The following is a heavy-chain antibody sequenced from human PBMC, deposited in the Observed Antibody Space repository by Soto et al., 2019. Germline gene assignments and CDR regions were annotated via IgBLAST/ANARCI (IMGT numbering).Heavy chain of an antibody. J-gene: IGHJ4*02. CDR3: AKDKGITAQKYYFDN. CDR2: ISNDGGNK. CDR1: GFAFSSYN. D-gene: IGHD6-13*01. V-gene: IGHV3-30*18. Sequence: QVQLVESGGGVVQPGRSLRLSCAASGFAFSSYNMHWVRQAPGKGLEWVALISNDGGNKYYADSVKGRFTLSRDNSKNTLYLQMNSLRTEDTAVYYCAKDKGITAQKYYFDNWGQGTLVTVSS.